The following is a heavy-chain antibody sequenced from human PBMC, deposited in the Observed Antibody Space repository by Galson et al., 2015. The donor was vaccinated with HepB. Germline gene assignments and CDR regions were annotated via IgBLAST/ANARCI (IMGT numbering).Heavy chain of an antibody. Sequence: SLRLSCAASGFTFSSYDMHWVRQARGKGLEWVSAIGTAGDSYYPGSVKGRFTISRENGKNSLYLQMNSLRAGDTAVYYCARGRHYHESSGYYGDAFDIWGQGTMVTVSS. V-gene: IGHV3-13*01. CDR1: GFTFSSYD. CDR3: ARGRHYHESSGYYGDAFDI. D-gene: IGHD3-22*01. J-gene: IGHJ3*02. CDR2: IGTAGDS.